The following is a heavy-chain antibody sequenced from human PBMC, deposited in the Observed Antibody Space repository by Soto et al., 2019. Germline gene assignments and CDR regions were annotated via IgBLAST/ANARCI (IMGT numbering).Heavy chain of an antibody. D-gene: IGHD6-6*01. Sequence: SVKVSCKASGGTFSSYAISWVRQAPGQGLEWMGGIIPIFGTANYAQKFQGRVTITADESTSTAYMELSGLRSEDTAVYYCAGGGDSSSRLYYYYGMDVWGQGTTVTVSS. J-gene: IGHJ6*02. CDR3: AGGGDSSSRLYYYYGMDV. V-gene: IGHV1-69*13. CDR2: IIPIFGTA. CDR1: GGTFSSYA.